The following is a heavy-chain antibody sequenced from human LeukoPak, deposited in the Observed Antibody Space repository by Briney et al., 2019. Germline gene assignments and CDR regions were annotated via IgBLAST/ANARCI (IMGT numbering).Heavy chain of an antibody. Sequence: GGSLRLSCAASGFTFSSYWMHWVRQAPGKGLVWVSRINSDGSSTSSADSVEGRFTISRDSAKNTLYLRMNSLRAEDTAVYYCARDLTGNVFDDWGQGTLVTVSS. CDR2: INSDGSST. D-gene: IGHD7-27*01. V-gene: IGHV3-74*01. CDR1: GFTFSSYW. J-gene: IGHJ4*02. CDR3: ARDLTGNVFDD.